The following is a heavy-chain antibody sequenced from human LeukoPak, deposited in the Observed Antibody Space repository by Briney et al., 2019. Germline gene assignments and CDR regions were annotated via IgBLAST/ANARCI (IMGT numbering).Heavy chain of an antibody. J-gene: IGHJ4*02. CDR2: ISSSSSYI. D-gene: IGHD6-19*01. CDR1: GFTFSSYS. CDR3: ARDTRAVAGSFDY. Sequence: GGSLRLSCAASGFTFSSYSMNWVRQAPGKGLEWVSSISSSSSYICYADSVKGRFTISRDNAKNSLYLQMNSLRAEDTAVYYCARDTRAVAGSFDYWGQGTLVTVSS. V-gene: IGHV3-21*01.